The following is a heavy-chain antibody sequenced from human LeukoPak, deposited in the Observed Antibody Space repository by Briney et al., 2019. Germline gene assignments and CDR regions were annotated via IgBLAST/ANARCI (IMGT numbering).Heavy chain of an antibody. Sequence: PSETLSLTCAVYGGSFSGYYWSWIRQPPGKRLEWIGEINHSGSTNYNPSLKSRVTISVDTSKNKFSLKLSSVTAADTAVYYCAIISEIWFGELPGGPWGQGTLVTVSS. CDR1: GGSFSGYY. J-gene: IGHJ5*02. CDR2: INHSGST. CDR3: AIISEIWFGELPGGP. V-gene: IGHV4-34*01. D-gene: IGHD3-10*01.